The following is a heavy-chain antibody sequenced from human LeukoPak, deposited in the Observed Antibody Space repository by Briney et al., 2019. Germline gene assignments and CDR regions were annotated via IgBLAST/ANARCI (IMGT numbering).Heavy chain of an antibody. J-gene: IGHJ4*02. V-gene: IGHV1-2*02. D-gene: IGHD3-22*01. CDR1: GYTFTGYY. Sequence: ASVKVSCKASGYTFTGYYMHWVRPAPGQGLEWMGWINPNSGGTNYAQKFQGRVTMTRDTSISTAYMELSRLRSDDTAVYYCAREEDYYDSSGYYFIDYWGQGTLVTVSS. CDR3: AREEDYYDSSGYYFIDY. CDR2: INPNSGGT.